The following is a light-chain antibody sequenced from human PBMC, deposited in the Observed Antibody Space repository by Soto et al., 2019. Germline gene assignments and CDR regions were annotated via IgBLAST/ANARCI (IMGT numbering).Light chain of an antibody. Sequence: QSVLTQPASVSGSPGHSITISCTGTSSDVGGSNYVSWYQQHPGKAPKLMIYDVSNRPSGVSNRFSGSKSGNTASLTISGLQAEDEADYYCGSYSSSSTLYVFGTGTKLTVL. J-gene: IGLJ1*01. CDR1: SSDVGGSNY. CDR3: GSYSSSSTLYV. CDR2: DVS. V-gene: IGLV2-14*03.